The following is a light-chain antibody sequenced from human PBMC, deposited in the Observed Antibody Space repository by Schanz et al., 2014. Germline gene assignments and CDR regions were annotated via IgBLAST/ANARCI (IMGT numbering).Light chain of an antibody. CDR1: SSDVGGYNY. Sequence: QSALTQPASVSGSPGQSITISCTGTSSDVGGYNYVSWYQQHPGKAPKLMIYDVSNRPSGVSNRFSGSKSGNTASLTISGLQAEDEADYYCSSYAGINNWVIFGGGTKLTVL. CDR2: DVS. CDR3: SSYAGINNWVI. V-gene: IGLV2-14*01. J-gene: IGLJ2*01.